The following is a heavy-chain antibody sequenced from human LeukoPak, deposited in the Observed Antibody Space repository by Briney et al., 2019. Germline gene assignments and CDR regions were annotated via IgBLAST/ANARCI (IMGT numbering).Heavy chain of an antibody. Sequence: PGGSLRLSCAASGFTFSSYWMHWVRQAPGKGLVWVPRINSDGSSTNYADSVKGRFTISRDNAKNTLYLQMNSLRAEDTAVYYCAKVRGYSYALNYWGQGALVTVSS. CDR3: AKVRGYSYALNY. V-gene: IGHV3-74*01. CDR1: GFTFSSYW. D-gene: IGHD5-18*01. J-gene: IGHJ4*02. CDR2: INSDGSST.